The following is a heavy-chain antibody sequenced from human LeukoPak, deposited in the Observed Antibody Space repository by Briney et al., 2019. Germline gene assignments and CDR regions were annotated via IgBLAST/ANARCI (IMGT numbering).Heavy chain of an antibody. Sequence: GGSLRLSCAASGFTVSDNYMSWVRQAPGKGLEWVSVIYSGGSTYYADSVKGRFTISRHNSKNTLYLQMNSLRAEDTAVYYCARGLLWFGELLNAFDIWGQGTMVTVSS. CDR1: GFTVSDNY. D-gene: IGHD3-10*01. J-gene: IGHJ3*02. CDR2: IYSGGST. V-gene: IGHV3-53*04. CDR3: ARGLLWFGELLNAFDI.